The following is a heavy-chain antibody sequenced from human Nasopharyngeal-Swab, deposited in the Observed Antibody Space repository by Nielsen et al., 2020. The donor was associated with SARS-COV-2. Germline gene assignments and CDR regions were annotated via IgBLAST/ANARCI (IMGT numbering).Heavy chain of an antibody. V-gene: IGHV3-9*01. CDR2: ISWNSGSI. CDR1: GFTFDDYA. D-gene: IGHD1-1*01. Sequence: GRSLRLSCAASGFTFDDYAMHWVRQAPGKGLEWVSGISWNSGSIGYADSVKGRFTISRDNAKNTLYLQMNSLRAEDTAVYYCARADWNDPTTFDYWGQGTLVTVSS. CDR3: ARADWNDPTTFDY. J-gene: IGHJ4*02.